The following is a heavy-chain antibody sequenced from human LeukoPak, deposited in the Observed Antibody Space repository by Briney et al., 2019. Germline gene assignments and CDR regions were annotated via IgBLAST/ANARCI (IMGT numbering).Heavy chain of an antibody. CDR1: GFTFTCYY. J-gene: IGHJ3*02. V-gene: IGHV1-2*02. CDR2: MYFNSGAT. Sequence: GASVRVSCKASGFTFTCYYVQWVRQAPGQGLEWVGWMYFNSGATRYAPKFQGRGTMTRDTSISTAYMELSSLTPDDTAMYYCAREGSSGQDWYAFDIWGQETMVTVSS. D-gene: IGHD5-12*01. CDR3: AREGSSGQDWYAFDI.